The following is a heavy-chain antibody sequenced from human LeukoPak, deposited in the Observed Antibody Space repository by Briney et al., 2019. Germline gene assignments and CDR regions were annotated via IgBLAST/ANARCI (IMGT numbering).Heavy chain of an antibody. J-gene: IGHJ6*03. V-gene: IGHV3-74*01. Sequence: GGSLRLSCAASRFTFRSYWMHWVRQAPGKGLVWFSRINTEGTSTTYADFVKGRFTISRDNAKNTLYLQMNSLRAEDTAVYYCARDYDRYYMDVWGKGTTVTVSS. CDR2: INTEGTST. CDR1: RFTFRSYW. D-gene: IGHD3-3*01. CDR3: ARDYDRYYMDV.